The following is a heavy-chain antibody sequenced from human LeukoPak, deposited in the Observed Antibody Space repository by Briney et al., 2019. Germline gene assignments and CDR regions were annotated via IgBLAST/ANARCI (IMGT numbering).Heavy chain of an antibody. Sequence: SETLSLTCAVYGGSFSGYYWSWIRQPPGKGLEWIGEINHSGSTNYNPSLKSRVTLSVDTSKNQFSLKLSSVTAADTAVYYCARATVVVVAATRLNWFDPWGQGTLVTVSS. V-gene: IGHV4-34*01. CDR2: INHSGST. CDR3: ARATVVVVAATRLNWFDP. J-gene: IGHJ5*02. D-gene: IGHD2-15*01. CDR1: GGSFSGYY.